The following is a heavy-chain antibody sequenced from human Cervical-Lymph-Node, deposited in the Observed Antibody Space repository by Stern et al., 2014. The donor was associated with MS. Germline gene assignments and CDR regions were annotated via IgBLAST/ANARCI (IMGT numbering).Heavy chain of an antibody. V-gene: IGHV4-39*01. CDR1: GDSISSRSHY. CDR3: ARLGDKNFWYFDL. J-gene: IGHJ2*01. Sequence: QVQLQESGPGLVKPSETLSLTCTVSGDSISSRSHYWGWIRQPPGKGLEWIGSIFYSGRTYYNSSLKSRVTISVDTSKNHFSLKLGSVTAADTAVYYCARLGDKNFWYFDLWGRGTLVTVSS. D-gene: IGHD1-7*01. CDR2: IFYSGRT.